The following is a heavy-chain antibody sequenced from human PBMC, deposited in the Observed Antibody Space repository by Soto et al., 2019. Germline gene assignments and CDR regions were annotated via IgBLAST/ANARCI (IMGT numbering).Heavy chain of an antibody. Sequence: GGSLRLSCAASGFTFSSYSMNWVRQAPGKGLEWVSSISSSSYIYYADSVKGRFTISRDNAKNSLYLQMNSLRAEDTAVYYCARDWSSSSGFDYWGQGTLVTVSS. J-gene: IGHJ4*02. CDR1: GFTFSSYS. CDR2: ISSSSYI. V-gene: IGHV3-21*01. CDR3: ARDWSSSSGFDY. D-gene: IGHD6-6*01.